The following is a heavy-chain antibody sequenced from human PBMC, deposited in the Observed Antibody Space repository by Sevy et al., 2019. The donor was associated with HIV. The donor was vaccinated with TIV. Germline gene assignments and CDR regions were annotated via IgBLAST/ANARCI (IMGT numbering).Heavy chain of an antibody. Sequence: ASVKVSCKASGGTFSSYAISWVRQAPGQGLEWMGGIIPIFGTANYAQKFQGRVTITADESTSTAYMELSSLGSEDTAVYYCARVGRTAPYYDFWSGSFDYWGQGTLVTVSS. J-gene: IGHJ4*02. CDR3: ARVGRTAPYYDFWSGSFDY. V-gene: IGHV1-69*13. D-gene: IGHD3-3*01. CDR2: IIPIFGTA. CDR1: GGTFSSYA.